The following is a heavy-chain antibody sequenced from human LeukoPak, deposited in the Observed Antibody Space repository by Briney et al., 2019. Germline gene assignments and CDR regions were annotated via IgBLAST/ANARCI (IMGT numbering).Heavy chain of an antibody. Sequence: PGGSLRLSCAASGFTFSDSSMHWVRQASGKGQEWVGRVRDKTNSYATGYGESVKGRFTISRDDSKNTAYLEMSSLRVEDTAVYYCTRQRPQTGSLDYWGQGALVTVSS. CDR1: GFTFSDSS. V-gene: IGHV3-73*01. J-gene: IGHJ4*02. CDR3: TRQRPQTGSLDY. CDR2: VRDKTNSYAT. D-gene: IGHD1-26*01.